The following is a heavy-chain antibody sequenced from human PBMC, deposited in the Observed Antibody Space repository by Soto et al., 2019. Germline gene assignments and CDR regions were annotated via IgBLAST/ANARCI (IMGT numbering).Heavy chain of an antibody. V-gene: IGHV3-23*01. D-gene: IGHD5-12*01. CDR3: AKVPARLPPYYYGMDV. Sequence: PVGSLILSCSASGFTFNSYAMSWVRQAPGKGLDWVSAISDSGVSTYYADSVKGRFTISRDNSKNTLYLQMNSLRAEDTAVYYCAKVPARLPPYYYGMDVWGQGTTVTLSS. J-gene: IGHJ6*02. CDR1: GFTFNSYA. CDR2: ISDSGVST.